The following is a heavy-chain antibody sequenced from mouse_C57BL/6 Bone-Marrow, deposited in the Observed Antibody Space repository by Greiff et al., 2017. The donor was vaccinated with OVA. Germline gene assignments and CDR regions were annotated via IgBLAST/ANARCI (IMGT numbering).Heavy chain of an antibody. J-gene: IGHJ3*01. CDR3: ATPWFAY. Sequence: EVHLVESGGGLVQPGGSLKLSCAASGFTFSDYYMYWVRQTPEKRLEWVAYISTGGGRTYYPDTVKCRFTISRDNAKNTLYLQVSRLKSEDTAMYYCATPWFAYGGQGTLVTVSA. V-gene: IGHV5-12*01. CDR1: GFTFSDYY. CDR2: ISTGGGRT.